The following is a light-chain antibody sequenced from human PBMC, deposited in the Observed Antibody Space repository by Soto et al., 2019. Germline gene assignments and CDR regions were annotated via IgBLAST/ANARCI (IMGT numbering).Light chain of an antibody. CDR3: QHYGSSPYT. CDR2: GAS. J-gene: IGKJ2*01. CDR1: QSVSSRY. Sequence: EIVLTQSPGTLSLSPGERATLSCRASQSVSSRYVAWYQLKPGQAPRLFIYGASSRATGIPDRFSGSGSGTDFTLTISRLEPEDFAVYYCQHYGSSPYTFGQGTKLEIK. V-gene: IGKV3-20*01.